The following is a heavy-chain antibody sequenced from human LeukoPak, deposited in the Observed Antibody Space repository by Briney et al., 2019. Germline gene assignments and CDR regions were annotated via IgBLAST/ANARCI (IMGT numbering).Heavy chain of an antibody. CDR3: TRLSRGRALDY. J-gene: IGHJ4*02. V-gene: IGHV4-59*08. D-gene: IGHD3-16*01. Sequence: PSETLSLTCTVSGDSITSYYWSWIRQPPGKGLEWIGYIYYSGNTNYNPFVESRVTISVDTSKNQFSLKLSSVTAADTAVYYCTRLSRGRALDYWGQGTLVSVSS. CDR1: GDSITSYY. CDR2: IYYSGNT.